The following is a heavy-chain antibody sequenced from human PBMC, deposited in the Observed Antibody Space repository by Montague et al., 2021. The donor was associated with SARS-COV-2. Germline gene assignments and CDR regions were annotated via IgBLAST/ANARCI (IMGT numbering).Heavy chain of an antibody. Sequence: SETLSLTCSVSGDSMSRSYHNWDWIRQPPGKGLEWIGTISYSGITYHSPSLKNRVTISVDTSKKQFSLKVTSMTAADTAVYYCARETVSAAASEIDNWGQGTLVTVSS. CDR3: ARETVSAAASEIDN. D-gene: IGHD2-2*01. CDR1: GDSMSRSYHN. V-gene: IGHV4-39*01. J-gene: IGHJ4*02. CDR2: ISYSGIT.